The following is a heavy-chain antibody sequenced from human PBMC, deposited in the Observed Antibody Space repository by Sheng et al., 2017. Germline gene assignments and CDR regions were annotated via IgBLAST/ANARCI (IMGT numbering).Heavy chain of an antibody. CDR2: ISSASSDV. D-gene: IGHD3-10*01. Sequence: EVQLVESGGDLVQPGGSLRLSCAASGFTFSTYPMTWVRQAPGKGLEWVSYISSASSDVYSADSVKGRFAVSRDNDNNSLYLQMDSLRADDTAVYYCVRGRFGSGDYFFPALLTLDVWGKGTTVTVSS. CDR1: GFTFSTYP. CDR3: VRGRFGSGDYFFPALLTLDV. V-gene: IGHV3-48*01. J-gene: IGHJ6*04.